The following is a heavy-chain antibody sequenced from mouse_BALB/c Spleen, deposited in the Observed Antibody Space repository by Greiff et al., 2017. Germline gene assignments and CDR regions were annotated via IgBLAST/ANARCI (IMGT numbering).Heavy chain of an antibody. CDR1: GYTFTSYW. CDR2: INPSTGYT. V-gene: IGHV1-7*01. Sequence: QVQLQQSGAELAKPGASVKMSCKASGYTFTSYWMHWVKQRPGQGLEWIGYINPSTGYTEYNQKFKDKATLTADKSSSTAYMQLSSLTSEDSAVYYCANDYGAMDYWGQGTSVTVSS. J-gene: IGHJ4*01. CDR3: ANDYGAMDY.